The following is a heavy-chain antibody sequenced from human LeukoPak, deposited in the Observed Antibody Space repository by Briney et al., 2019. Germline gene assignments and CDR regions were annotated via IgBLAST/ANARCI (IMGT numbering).Heavy chain of an antibody. D-gene: IGHD2-15*01. CDR3: ARRVDATRWFDP. V-gene: IGHV3-74*03. Sequence: GGSLRLSCAASGFTFSNYYMHWVRQAPGKGLVWVSRISGDGTTTMYADSVKGRFTISRDNAKNTLYLQMNSLRDEDTAVYYCARRVDATRWFDPWGQGTLVAVSS. CDR2: ISGDGTTT. J-gene: IGHJ5*02. CDR1: GFTFSNYY.